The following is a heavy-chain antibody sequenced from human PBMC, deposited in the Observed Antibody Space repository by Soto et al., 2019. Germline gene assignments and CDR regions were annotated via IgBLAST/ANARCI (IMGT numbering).Heavy chain of an antibody. V-gene: IGHV4-30-4*01. Sequence: PSETLSLTCTVSGGSISSGDYYWSWIRQPPGKGLEWIGYIYYSGSTYYNPSLKSRVTISVDTSKNQFSLKLSSVTAADTAVFYCARERRYYDSSGYYQAEYFQHWGQGTLVTVSS. CDR3: ARERRYYDSSGYYQAEYFQH. J-gene: IGHJ1*01. CDR1: GGSISSGDYY. D-gene: IGHD3-22*01. CDR2: IYYSGST.